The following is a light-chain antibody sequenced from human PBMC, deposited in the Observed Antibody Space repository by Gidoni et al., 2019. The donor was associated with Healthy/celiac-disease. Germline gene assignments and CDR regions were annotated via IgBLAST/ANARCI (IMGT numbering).Light chain of an antibody. Sequence: DIQMTQSPSSLSASVGDRVTITCQASQDISNYLNWYQQKPGKAPKLLIYDASNLETGVPSRFSGSGSGTDFTFTISSLQPEDIATYYCQQYDNLLWTFXQXTKVEIK. CDR2: DAS. V-gene: IGKV1-33*01. CDR3: QQYDNLLWT. CDR1: QDISNY. J-gene: IGKJ1*01.